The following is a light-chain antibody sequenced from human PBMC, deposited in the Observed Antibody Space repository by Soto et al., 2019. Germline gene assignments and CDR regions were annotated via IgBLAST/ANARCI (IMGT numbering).Light chain of an antibody. CDR2: KAS. J-gene: IGKJ1*01. V-gene: IGKV1-5*03. CDR3: QQYNSAWT. Sequence: DIQMTQSPSTLSASVGDRVTITCRASQSISSWLAWYQQKPGKAPKLLIYKASSLESGVPSRFRGSGSGTEFTLTISSLQPDDFATYYCQQYNSAWTFGQGTKVDIK. CDR1: QSISSW.